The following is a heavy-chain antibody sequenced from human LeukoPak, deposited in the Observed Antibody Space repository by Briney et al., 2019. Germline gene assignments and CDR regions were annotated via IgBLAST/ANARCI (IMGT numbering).Heavy chain of an antibody. J-gene: IGHJ6*03. Sequence: GGSLRLSCAASGFTFSNAWMSWVRQAPGKGLEWVGRIKSKTDGGTTDYAAPVKGRFTISRDDSKNTLYLQMNSLKTEDTAVYYCTTDYYYDSSGYYGRYYYYMDVWGKGTTVTVSS. D-gene: IGHD3-22*01. V-gene: IGHV3-15*01. CDR1: GFTFSNAW. CDR2: IKSKTDGGTT. CDR3: TTDYYYDSSGYYGRYYYYMDV.